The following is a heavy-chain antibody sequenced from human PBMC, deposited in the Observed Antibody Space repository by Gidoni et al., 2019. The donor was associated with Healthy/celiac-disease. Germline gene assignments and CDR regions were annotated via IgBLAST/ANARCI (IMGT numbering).Heavy chain of an antibody. Sequence: QVQLQQWGAGLLKPSETLSLTCAVYGGSFSGYYWSWIRQPPGKGLEWIGEINHSGSTNYNPSLKSRVTISVDTSKNQFSLKLSSVTAADTAVYYCARSVPYCSSTSCYPRYYGMDVWGQGTTVTVSS. J-gene: IGHJ6*02. CDR3: ARSVPYCSSTSCYPRYYGMDV. CDR2: INHSGST. D-gene: IGHD2-2*01. CDR1: GGSFSGYY. V-gene: IGHV4-34*01.